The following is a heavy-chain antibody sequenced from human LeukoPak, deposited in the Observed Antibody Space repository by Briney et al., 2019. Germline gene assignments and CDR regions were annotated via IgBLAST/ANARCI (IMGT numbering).Heavy chain of an antibody. Sequence: SETLSLTCTVSGYSISSGYYWGWIRQPPGKGLEWIGSIYHSGRTFYNPSLKSRVTISVDTSKNQFSLKLTSVTAADTAVYYCARLYLPATRLDYWGRGTLVTVSS. V-gene: IGHV4-38-2*02. J-gene: IGHJ4*02. CDR1: GYSISSGYY. CDR2: IYHSGRT. CDR3: ARLYLPATRLDY. D-gene: IGHD5-24*01.